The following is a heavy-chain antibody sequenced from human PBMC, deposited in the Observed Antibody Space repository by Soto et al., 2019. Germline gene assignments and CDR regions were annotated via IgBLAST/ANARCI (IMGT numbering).Heavy chain of an antibody. CDR3: AREDRLWFGELGDGMDV. CDR1: GFTFSSYW. V-gene: IGHV3-74*01. D-gene: IGHD3-10*01. J-gene: IGHJ6*02. CDR2: INSDGSST. Sequence: EVPLVESGGGLVQPGGSLRLSCAASGFTFSSYWMHWVRQAPGKGLVWVSRINSDGSSTSYADSVKGRFTISRDNAKNTLYLQMNSLRAEDTAVYYCAREDRLWFGELGDGMDVWCQGTTVTVSS.